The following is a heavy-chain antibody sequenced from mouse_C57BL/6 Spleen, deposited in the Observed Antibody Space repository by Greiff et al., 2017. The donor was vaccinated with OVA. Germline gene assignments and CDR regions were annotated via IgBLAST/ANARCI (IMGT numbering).Heavy chain of an antibody. CDR3: ARELGQDYYAMDY. CDR2: ISSGSSTI. D-gene: IGHD4-1*01. CDR1: GFTFSDYG. J-gene: IGHJ4*01. Sequence: EVQVVESGGGLVKPGGSLKLSCAASGFTFSDYGMHWVRQAPEKGLEWVAYISSGSSTIYYADTVKGRFTISRDNAKNTLFLQMTSLRSEDTAMYYCARELGQDYYAMDYWGQGTSVTVSS. V-gene: IGHV5-17*01.